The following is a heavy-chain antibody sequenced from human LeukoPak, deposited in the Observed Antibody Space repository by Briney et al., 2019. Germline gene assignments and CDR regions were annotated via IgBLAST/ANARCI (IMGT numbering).Heavy chain of an antibody. Sequence: GESLKISCQGSGYRFTSDWIVWVRQMPGKGLEWMGIIYPGDSDTRYSPSFQGQVTTSADKSISTAYLQWSSLKASDTAMYYCARGRHGCTDLDYWGQGTLVTVSS. V-gene: IGHV5-51*01. D-gene: IGHD5-24*01. CDR3: ARGRHGCTDLDY. J-gene: IGHJ4*02. CDR2: IYPGDSDT. CDR1: GYRFTSDW.